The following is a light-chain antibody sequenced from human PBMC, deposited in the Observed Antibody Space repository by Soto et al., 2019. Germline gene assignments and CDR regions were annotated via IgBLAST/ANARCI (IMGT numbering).Light chain of an antibody. J-gene: IGKJ1*01. Sequence: EIVLTQSTVTLSLSPGERATLSCRASQSVNINYFAWCQQKSVQAPRLLIYGTSNRASGIPDRFSGSGSGTDFTLSISGLEPEEFAVYFCQQYANSRTFGQGTKVDIK. CDR3: QQYANSRT. CDR2: GTS. CDR1: QSVNINY. V-gene: IGKV3-20*01.